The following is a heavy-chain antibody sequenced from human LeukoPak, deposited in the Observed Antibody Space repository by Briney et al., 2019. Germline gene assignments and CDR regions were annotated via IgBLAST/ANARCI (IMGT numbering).Heavy chain of an antibody. J-gene: IGHJ6*02. D-gene: IGHD3-10*01. Sequence: SETLSLTCTVSGGSISSYYWSWIRQPPGRGLEWIGCIYYSGSTDYNPSLKSRVTISVDTSKNQFSLKLSSVTAADTAVYYCARHEGSTHGDLYYYYYGMDVWGQGTTVTVSS. CDR2: IYYSGST. CDR1: GGSISSYY. CDR3: ARHEGSTHGDLYYYYYGMDV. V-gene: IGHV4-59*08.